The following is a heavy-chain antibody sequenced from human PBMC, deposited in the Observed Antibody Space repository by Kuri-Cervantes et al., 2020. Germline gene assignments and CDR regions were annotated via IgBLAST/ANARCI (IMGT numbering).Heavy chain of an antibody. V-gene: IGHV4-61*01. J-gene: IGHJ4*02. Sequence: SETLSLTCTVSGGSVSSGSYYWSWIRQPPGKGLEWIGYIYYSGSTNYNPSLKSRVTISVDTSKNQFSLKLSSATAADTAVYYCARRGSGWSLVYWGQGTLVTVSS. CDR3: ARRGSGWSLVY. CDR2: IYYSGST. D-gene: IGHD6-19*01. CDR1: GGSVSSGSYY.